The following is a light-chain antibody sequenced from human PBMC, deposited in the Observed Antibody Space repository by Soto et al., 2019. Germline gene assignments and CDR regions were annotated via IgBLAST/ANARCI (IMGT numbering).Light chain of an antibody. CDR3: QQSFSTPYT. Sequence: DIQMTQSPTSLSASVGDRVTITCRASQSIRSYLNWYQQKPGKAPKVLIYAATSLQSGVPSRFSGSGSGTDFSLTISSLQPGDFATYYCQQSFSTPYTFGQGTKLEIK. V-gene: IGKV1-39*01. CDR2: AAT. CDR1: QSIRSY. J-gene: IGKJ2*01.